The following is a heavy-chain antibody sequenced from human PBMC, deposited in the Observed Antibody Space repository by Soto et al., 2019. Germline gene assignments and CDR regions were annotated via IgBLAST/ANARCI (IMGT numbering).Heavy chain of an antibody. D-gene: IGHD2-15*01. CDR2: ISANNGNT. Sequence: QVQLVQSGAEVKKPGASVKVSCKASGYTFTSYGISWVRQAPGQGLEWMGWISANNGNTKYAQNFQGRVTMTTDTSTSTAYVELRRLRFDATAVYYCARAYSPGLFDPWGQGTLVTVSS. CDR3: ARAYSPGLFDP. V-gene: IGHV1-18*01. CDR1: GYTFTSYG. J-gene: IGHJ5*02.